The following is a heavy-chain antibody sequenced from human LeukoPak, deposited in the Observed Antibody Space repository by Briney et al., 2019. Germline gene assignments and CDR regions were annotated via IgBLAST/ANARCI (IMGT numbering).Heavy chain of an antibody. Sequence: GASVKVSCKASGGTFSSYAISWVRQAPGQGLEWMGGIIPIFGAANYAQKFQGGVTITADESTSTAYMELSSLRSEDTAVYYCALGYEYYFDYWGQGTLVTVSS. V-gene: IGHV1-69*13. D-gene: IGHD5-12*01. J-gene: IGHJ4*02. CDR1: GGTFSSYA. CDR3: ALGYEYYFDY. CDR2: IIPIFGAA.